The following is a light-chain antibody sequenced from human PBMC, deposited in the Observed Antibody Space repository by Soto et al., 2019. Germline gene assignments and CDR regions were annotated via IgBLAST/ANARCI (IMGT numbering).Light chain of an antibody. CDR2: ADS. J-gene: IGKJ5*01. CDR1: QSVRGY. Sequence: ESVLKQSPATLALAPGDQATLSCSASQSVRGYIGWYQQKPGQAPRLLIYADSNRATGIPARFSGSWSGTDFNLTISSLEPEDSSVYYCQQRYNWPITVCQGTRLEIK. V-gene: IGKV3-11*01. CDR3: QQRYNWPIT.